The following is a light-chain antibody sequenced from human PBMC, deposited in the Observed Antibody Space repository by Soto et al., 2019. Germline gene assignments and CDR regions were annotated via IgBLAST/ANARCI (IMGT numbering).Light chain of an antibody. CDR3: QQYHISPFT. V-gene: IGKV3-20*01. CDR1: QRVSSGF. Sequence: EIVLTQSPGTLSLSPGERATLSCRTSQRVSSGFLAWYQKKPGQAPRLLIYGASDTATGIPHRFSGSGFGTDFTVTISRLEPDDFAVYYCQQYHISPFTFGQGTRLDIK. J-gene: IGKJ5*01. CDR2: GAS.